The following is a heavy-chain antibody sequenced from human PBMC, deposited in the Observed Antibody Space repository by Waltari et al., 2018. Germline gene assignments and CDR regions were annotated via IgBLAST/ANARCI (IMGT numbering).Heavy chain of an antibody. Sequence: QVQMVQSGAEVKKPGASMKVSCKASGHTFTDYTIHWMRQAPGQGLEWMGWIYPSSGGTKYAQKFQGRVTMTSDTSISTAYMELNSLTSDDTAIYYCTRDTPHLVLDYWGQGSPVTVSS. D-gene: IGHD2-15*01. CDR3: TRDTPHLVLDY. CDR2: IYPSSGGT. J-gene: IGHJ4*02. V-gene: IGHV1-2*02. CDR1: GHTFTDYT.